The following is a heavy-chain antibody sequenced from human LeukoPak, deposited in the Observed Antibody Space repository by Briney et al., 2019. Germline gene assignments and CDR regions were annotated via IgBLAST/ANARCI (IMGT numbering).Heavy chain of an antibody. CDR2: INSDGSST. Sequence: GGSLRLSCAASGFTFSSYWMHWVRQAPGKGLVWVSRINSDGSSTSYADSVKGRFTISRDNAKNTLYLQMNSLRAEDTAVYYCASGILTGPYYYYYMDVWGKGTTVTVSS. V-gene: IGHV3-74*01. CDR1: GFTFSSYW. J-gene: IGHJ6*03. CDR3: ASGILTGPYYYYYMDV. D-gene: IGHD3-9*01.